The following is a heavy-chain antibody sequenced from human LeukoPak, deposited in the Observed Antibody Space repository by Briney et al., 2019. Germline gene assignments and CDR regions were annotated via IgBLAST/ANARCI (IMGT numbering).Heavy chain of an antibody. D-gene: IGHD6-13*01. CDR2: ISYSGGST. J-gene: IGHJ6*02. V-gene: IGHV3-23*01. CDR1: GFTFTNYA. CDR3: AKDGAAASLPGYYGMDV. Sequence: GGSLRLSCVGTGFTFTNYAMSWFCQAPGKGVEWVSAISYSGGSTYYADSVKGRFTISRDDSKNTLYLQMNSLRAEDTAVYYCAKDGAAASLPGYYGMDVWGQGTTVTVSS.